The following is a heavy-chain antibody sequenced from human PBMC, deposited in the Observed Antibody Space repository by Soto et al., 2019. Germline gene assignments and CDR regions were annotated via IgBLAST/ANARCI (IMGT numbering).Heavy chain of an antibody. CDR2: ISYDGSNK. CDR3: SRGYCSGGSFYHFDAFDI. J-gene: IGHJ3*02. V-gene: IGHV3-30*14. Sequence: SLRLSCAASGFTFSSYAMHWVRQVPGKGLEWVAVISYDGSNKYYADSVKGRLTISRDTSKNTPYIQMNSHRTTDHAVYECSRGYCSGGSFYHFDAFDIWGQGTMVTVSS. CDR1: GFTFSSYA. D-gene: IGHD2-15*01.